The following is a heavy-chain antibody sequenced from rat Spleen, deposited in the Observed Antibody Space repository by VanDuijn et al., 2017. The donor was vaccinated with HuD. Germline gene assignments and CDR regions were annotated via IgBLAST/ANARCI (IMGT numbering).Heavy chain of an antibody. CDR3: TTEVLQWNYFDY. D-gene: IGHD1-1*01. CDR1: GFTFSDYA. CDR2: ISYEGSST. Sequence: EVQLVESGGGLVQPGRSLKLSCAASGFTFSDYAMAWVRQAPTKGLEWVASISYEGSSTYYRDSVKGRFTVSRDNAKGTLYLQMDSLRSEDTATYYCTTEVLQWNYFDYWGQGVMVTVSS. J-gene: IGHJ2*01. V-gene: IGHV5-20*01.